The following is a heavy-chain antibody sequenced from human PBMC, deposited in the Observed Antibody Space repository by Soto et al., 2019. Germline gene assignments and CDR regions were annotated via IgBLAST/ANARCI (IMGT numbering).Heavy chain of an antibody. Sequence: KPSETLSLTCNVSGGSIRSYYWNWIRQPPGKTLEWIGDVYYSGSANYNPSLKSRVTISVDMSRNQFSLKLNSVTAADTAVYYCARGSMVRGPTPFDYWGQGTLVTVSS. CDR3: ARGSMVRGPTPFDY. J-gene: IGHJ4*02. CDR2: VYYSGSA. D-gene: IGHD3-10*01. V-gene: IGHV4-59*01. CDR1: GGSIRSYY.